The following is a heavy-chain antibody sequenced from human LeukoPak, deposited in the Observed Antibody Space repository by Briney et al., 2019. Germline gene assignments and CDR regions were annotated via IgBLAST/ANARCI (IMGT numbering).Heavy chain of an antibody. D-gene: IGHD5-18*01. CDR1: GYSISSGYY. CDR3: ARVGLWDYFDY. CDR2: IYHSGST. V-gene: IGHV4-38-2*01. J-gene: IGHJ4*02. Sequence: SETLSLTCAVSGYSISSGYYWGWIRQPPGKGLEWIGSIYHSGSTYYNPSLKSRVTISVDTSKNQFSLKLSSVTAADTAVYYCARVGLWDYFDYWGQGTLVTVSS.